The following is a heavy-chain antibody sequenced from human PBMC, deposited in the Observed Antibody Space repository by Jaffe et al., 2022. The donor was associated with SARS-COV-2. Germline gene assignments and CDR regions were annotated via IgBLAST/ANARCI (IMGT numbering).Heavy chain of an antibody. V-gene: IGHV1-69*01. CDR2: IIPIFGTT. CDR1: GGTFSNYA. D-gene: IGHD2-15*01. Sequence: QVQLVQSGAEVKKPGSSVKVSCKASGGTFSNYAISWVRQAPGQGLEWMGGIIPIFGTTNYAQKFQGRVTITADEPTSTAYMELSSLRFEDTAVYYCARGGYCRGANCYSPGLSYYYMDVWGKGTTVTVSS. J-gene: IGHJ6*03. CDR3: ARGGYCRGANCYSPGLSYYYMDV.